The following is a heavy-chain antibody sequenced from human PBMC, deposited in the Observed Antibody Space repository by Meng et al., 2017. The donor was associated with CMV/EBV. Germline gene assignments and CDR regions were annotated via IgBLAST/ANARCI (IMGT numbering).Heavy chain of an antibody. J-gene: IGHJ5*02. V-gene: IGHV1-18*01. CDR3: ARGRRGADNWFDP. CDR2: ISAYNGNT. CDR1: GYTFTSYG. Sequence: QSQLVHAVADVKNPWASVKVSCKASGYTFTSYGISWVPQAPGQGLDWMGWISAYNGNTNYAQKLQGRVTMTTDTSTSTAYMELRSLRSDDTAVYYCARGRRGADNWFDPWGQGTLVTVSS.